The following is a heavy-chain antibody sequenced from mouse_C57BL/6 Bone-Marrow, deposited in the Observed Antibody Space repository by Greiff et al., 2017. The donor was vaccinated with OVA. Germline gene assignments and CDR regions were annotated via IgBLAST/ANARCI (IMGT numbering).Heavy chain of an antibody. J-gene: IGHJ2*01. D-gene: IGHD1-1*01. CDR2: IDPENGDT. CDR3: TTGITTDFDY. V-gene: IGHV14-4*01. CDR1: GFNIKDDY. Sequence: EVQLQESGAELVRPGASVKLSCTASGFNIKDDYMHWVKQRPEQGLEWIGWIDPENGDTEYASKFQGKGTITADTSSNTAYLQLSSLTSEDTAVYYCTTGITTDFDYWGQGTTLTVSS.